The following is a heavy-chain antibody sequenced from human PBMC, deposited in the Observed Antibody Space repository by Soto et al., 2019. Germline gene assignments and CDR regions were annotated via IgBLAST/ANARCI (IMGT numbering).Heavy chain of an antibody. J-gene: IGHJ4*02. CDR1: GFTFSSYA. CDR3: AKRLFSASGSFDY. V-gene: IGHV3-23*01. CDR2: ISYSGSIT. Sequence: GGSLRLSCAASGFTFSSYAMIWVRQAPGKGLEWVSVISYSGSITFYADSVKGRFTISRDNSKNTLYLQMNSLRADDTATYYCAKRLFSASGSFDYWGQGTLVTVSS. D-gene: IGHD3-10*01.